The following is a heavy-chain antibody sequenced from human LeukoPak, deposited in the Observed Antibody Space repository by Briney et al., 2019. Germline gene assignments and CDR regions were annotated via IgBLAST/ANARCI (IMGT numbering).Heavy chain of an antibody. CDR1: GFTFSSFG. CDR2: MSHGGTLE. D-gene: IGHD6-6*01. V-gene: IGHV3-30*02. Sequence: GGSLRLSCTASGFTFSSFGMCWVRQSPGKGLEWVAYMSHGGTLEKYADSVKGRFTISRDNAQNTLNLQMNSLRAEDTAVYYCAKPRGGAAPQAFDYWGQGTLVTVSS. CDR3: AKPRGGAAPQAFDY. J-gene: IGHJ4*02.